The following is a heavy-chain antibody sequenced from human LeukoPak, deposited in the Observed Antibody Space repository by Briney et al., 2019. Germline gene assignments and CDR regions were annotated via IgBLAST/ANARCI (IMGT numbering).Heavy chain of an antibody. CDR2: INDYTGNT. CDR3: ARGRIAKIVVVHSFHYGMDV. Sequence: SETLSLACDVFGGSFTDYFWTWIRQSPGKGLEWIGEINDYTGNTNYNPSLNSRVSISLEKSKNQFSLELRSVTAADTAVYYCARGRIAKIVVVHSFHYGMDVWGQGTTVTVSS. D-gene: IGHD3-22*01. J-gene: IGHJ6*02. CDR1: GGSFTDYF. V-gene: IGHV4-34*01.